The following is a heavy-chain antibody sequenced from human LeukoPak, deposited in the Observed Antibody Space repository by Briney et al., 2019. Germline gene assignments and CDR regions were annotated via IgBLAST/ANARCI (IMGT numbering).Heavy chain of an antibody. CDR3: VRHDGRGGNTMGALDS. Sequence: SETLSLTCTVSGDSFTSSSHHWGWIRQSPGKGLEWIGSLYSGRTTYYNPTLNSRVTTSPVTSKNQFSLQLNSVTAADTAIYYCVRHDGRGGNTMGALDSWGQGSLVTVSS. V-gene: IGHV4-39*01. CDR1: GDSFTSSSHH. D-gene: IGHD3-3*01. J-gene: IGHJ4*02. CDR2: LYSGRTT.